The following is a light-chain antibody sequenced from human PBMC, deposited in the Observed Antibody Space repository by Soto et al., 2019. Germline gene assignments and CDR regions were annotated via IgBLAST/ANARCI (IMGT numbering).Light chain of an antibody. V-gene: IGKV3-15*01. CDR3: QQYNNWPPVT. J-gene: IGKJ5*01. CDR2: GAS. CDR1: QSVSSN. Sequence: EIVKTPSPATLSETPGERATLSCRASQSVSSNLAWYQQKPGQAPRLLIYGASTRATGIPARFSGSGSGTEFTLTISSLQSEDFAVYYCQQYNNWPPVTFGQGTRLEIK.